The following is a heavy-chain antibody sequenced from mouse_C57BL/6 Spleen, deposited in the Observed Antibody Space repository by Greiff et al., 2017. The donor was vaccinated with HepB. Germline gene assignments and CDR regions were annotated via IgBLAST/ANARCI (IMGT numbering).Heavy chain of an antibody. Sequence: VQLQQSGPELVKPGASVKISCKASGYAFSSSWMNWVKQRPGKGLEWIGRIYPGDGDTNYNGKFKGKATLTADKSSTTAYMQLSSLTSEDSAVYFSARYEWYHWYFDVWGTGTTVTVSS. J-gene: IGHJ1*03. CDR3: ARYEWYHWYFDV. D-gene: IGHD2-1*01. CDR2: IYPGDGDT. V-gene: IGHV1-82*01. CDR1: GYAFSSSW.